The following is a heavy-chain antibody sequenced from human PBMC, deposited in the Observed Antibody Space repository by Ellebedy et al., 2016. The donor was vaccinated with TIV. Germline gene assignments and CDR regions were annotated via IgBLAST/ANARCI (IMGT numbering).Heavy chain of an antibody. J-gene: IGHJ3*02. CDR1: GFTFTTYA. V-gene: IGHV1-3*01. CDR3: ASGLGVRRMNAFEI. Sequence: ASVKVSCKASGFTFTTYAMHWVRQAPGQRLEWMGWINAGNGNTKYSQKFQGRVTISVDTSKNQFSLRLSSVTAADTALYYCASGLGVRRMNAFEIWGQGTMVTVSS. CDR2: INAGNGNT. D-gene: IGHD2-8*02.